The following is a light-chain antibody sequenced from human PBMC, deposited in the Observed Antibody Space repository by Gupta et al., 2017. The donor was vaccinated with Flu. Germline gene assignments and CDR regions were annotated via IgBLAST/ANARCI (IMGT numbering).Light chain of an antibody. V-gene: IGLV3-19*01. CDR2: NKN. Sequence: QTVRITCQGDSLRSYYASWYQQKPGQAPLLVIYNKNNRHPGIPDRFSGSSSGNTASLTITGAQAEDEADYYCNSRDSSANHPGVFGTGTKVTVL. J-gene: IGLJ1*01. CDR3: NSRDSSANHPGV. CDR1: SLRSYY.